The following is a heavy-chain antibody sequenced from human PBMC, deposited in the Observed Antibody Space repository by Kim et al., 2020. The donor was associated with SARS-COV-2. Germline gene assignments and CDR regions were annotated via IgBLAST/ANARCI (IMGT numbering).Heavy chain of an antibody. CDR3: ARDRGSGSSWYSPNHLYYYYGMDV. CDR2: IYYSGST. V-gene: IGHV4-59*01. Sequence: SETLSLTCTVSGGSISSYYWSWIRQPPGKGLEWIGYIYYSGSTNYNPSLKSRVTISVDTSKNQFSLKLSSVTAADTAVYYCARDRGSGSSWYSPNHLYYYYGMDVWGQGTTVTVSS. D-gene: IGHD6-13*01. CDR1: GGSISSYY. J-gene: IGHJ6*02.